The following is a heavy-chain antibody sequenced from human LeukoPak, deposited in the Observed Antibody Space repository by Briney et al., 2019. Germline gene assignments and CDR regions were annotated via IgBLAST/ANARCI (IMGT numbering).Heavy chain of an antibody. Sequence: SETLSLTCAGSGGSISSHYWSWIRQPPGKGLEWIGFIYYSGTTKYNPSLQSRVTISADTSKNQFSLKLSSVTAADTAVYYCARQADDSSSSLVYFDYWGQGTLVTVSS. CDR1: GGSISSHY. J-gene: IGHJ4*02. V-gene: IGHV4-59*08. CDR2: IYYSGTT. CDR3: ARQADDSSSSLVYFDY. D-gene: IGHD6-6*01.